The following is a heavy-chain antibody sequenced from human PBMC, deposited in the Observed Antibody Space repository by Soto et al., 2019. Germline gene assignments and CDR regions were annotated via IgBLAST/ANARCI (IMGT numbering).Heavy chain of an antibody. Sequence: GGSLRLSCAASGFTFSSYAMSWVRQAPGKGLEWVSGISGSDGTTYYADSVKGRFTISRDNSKNTLSLQMNSLRAEDTALYYCAKDLTSSGRSSQLGYWGQGTLVTVSS. V-gene: IGHV3-23*01. CDR1: GFTFSSYA. CDR2: ISGSDGTT. CDR3: AKDLTSSGRSSQLGY. J-gene: IGHJ4*02. D-gene: IGHD3-22*01.